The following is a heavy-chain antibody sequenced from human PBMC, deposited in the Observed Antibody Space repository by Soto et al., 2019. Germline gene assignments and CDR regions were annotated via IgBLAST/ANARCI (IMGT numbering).Heavy chain of an antibody. D-gene: IGHD6-6*01. CDR2: ISYDGGNK. CDR3: ARSRVVGSSSHRHYYFDY. V-gene: IGHV3-30-3*01. CDR1: GFTFSSYA. Sequence: QVQLVESGGGVVQPGRSLRLSCAASGFTFSSYAMHWVRQAPGKGLEWVAVISYDGGNKYYADSVKGRFTISRDNSKNTLYLQMNSLRAEDTAVYYCARSRVVGSSSHRHYYFDYWGQGTLVTVSS. J-gene: IGHJ4*02.